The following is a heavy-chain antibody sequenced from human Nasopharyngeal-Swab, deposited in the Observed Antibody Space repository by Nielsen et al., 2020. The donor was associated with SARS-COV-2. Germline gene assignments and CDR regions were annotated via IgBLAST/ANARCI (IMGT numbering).Heavy chain of an antibody. J-gene: IGHJ5*02. CDR2: IWYDGSNK. Sequence: GGSLRLSCAASGFTFSSYGMHWVRQAPGKGLEWVAVIWYDGSNKYYADSVKGRFTISRDNSKNTLYLQMNSLRAEDTAVYYCARESYYDYIWGSYRYTGGTQNWSDPWGQGTLVTVSS. CDR1: GFTFSSYG. V-gene: IGHV3-33*01. D-gene: IGHD3-16*02. CDR3: ARESYYDYIWGSYRYTGGTQNWSDP.